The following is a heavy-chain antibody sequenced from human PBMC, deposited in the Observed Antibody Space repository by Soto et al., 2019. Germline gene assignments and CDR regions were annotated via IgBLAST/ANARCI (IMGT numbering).Heavy chain of an antibody. CDR3: ARKNGVLDAFDI. Sequence: QVQLQESGPGLVKLSDPLSNTCAVSGYSISGSTWWGWIRNPPGKGREWIGYINNSGRTYNNPSLTSRVTMSVDTSKNQFSLKLSSVTAVDTAVYYCARKNGVLDAFDIWGQGTMVTVSS. J-gene: IGHJ3*02. D-gene: IGHD4-17*01. CDR2: INNSGRT. CDR1: GYSISGSTW. V-gene: IGHV4-28*01.